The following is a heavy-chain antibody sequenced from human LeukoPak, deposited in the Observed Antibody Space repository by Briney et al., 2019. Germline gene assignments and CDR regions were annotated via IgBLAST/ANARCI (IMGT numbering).Heavy chain of an antibody. J-gene: IGHJ4*02. CDR3: TTGTVVTPPFDY. V-gene: IGHV3-15*01. D-gene: IGHD4-23*01. Sequence: GGSLRLSCAASGFTFSNAWMSWVRQAPGKGLEWVGRIKSNTDGGTTDYAAPVKGRFTISRDDSKNTLYLQMNSLKTEDTAVYYCTTGTVVTPPFDYWGQGTLVTVSS. CDR1: GFTFSNAW. CDR2: IKSNTDGGTT.